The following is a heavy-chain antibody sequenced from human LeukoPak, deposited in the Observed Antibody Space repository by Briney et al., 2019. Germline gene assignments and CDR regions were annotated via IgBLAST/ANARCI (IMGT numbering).Heavy chain of an antibody. V-gene: IGHV3-30*03. CDR1: GFTFSSYA. Sequence: GGSLRLSCAASGFTFSSYAMSWVRQAPGKGLEWVAIISNDGSRKYYAHSVEGRFTISRDNSKNTVYLEMNSLSVEDTATYYCIRDFRSADLWGQGTLVTVTS. CDR3: IRDFRSADL. J-gene: IGHJ5*02. CDR2: ISNDGSRK.